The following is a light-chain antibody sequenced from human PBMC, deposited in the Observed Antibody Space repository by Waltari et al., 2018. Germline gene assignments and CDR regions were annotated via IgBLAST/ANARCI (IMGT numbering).Light chain of an antibody. CDR1: QNYFGRNA. V-gene: IGLV1-44*01. J-gene: IGLJ2*01. CDR3: STWDYSLNTHV. Sequence: QSALTQEASGAGTGGQTVTLSCIGGQNYFGRNAVGWYRPISHGAPKTVIFGNSLPSGIPDRFSRSNSGTTASLTISGLQPEDEADYYCSTWDYSLNTHVFGGGTKLTVL. CDR2: GNS.